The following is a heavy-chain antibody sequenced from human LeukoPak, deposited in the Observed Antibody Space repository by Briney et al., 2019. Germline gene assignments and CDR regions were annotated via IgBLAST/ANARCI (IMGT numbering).Heavy chain of an antibody. CDR3: ARTVAGDSYDAFDI. CDR2: ISAYNGNT. V-gene: IGHV1-18*01. Sequence: ASVKVSCKASGYTFTSYDISWVRQAPGQGLEWMGWISAYNGNTNYAQKLQGRVTMTTDTSTSTAYMELRSLRSDDTAVYYCARTVAGDSYDAFDIWGQGTMVTVSS. D-gene: IGHD6-19*01. J-gene: IGHJ3*02. CDR1: GYTFTSYD.